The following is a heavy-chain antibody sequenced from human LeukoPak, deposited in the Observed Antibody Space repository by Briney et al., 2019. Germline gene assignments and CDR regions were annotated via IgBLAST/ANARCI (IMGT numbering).Heavy chain of an antibody. CDR1: GFTFGDYA. V-gene: IGHV3-23*01. CDR2: IGGRNTPT. Sequence: GGSLRLSCEASGFTFGDYAMIWFRQDPGKGLEWVSSIGGRNTPTYYADSVRGRFTISRDNSKNTLFLQMNSLRDEDTAVYYCAKDLYSNYGPADYWGQGNLVTVSS. CDR3: AKDLYSNYGPADY. D-gene: IGHD4-11*01. J-gene: IGHJ4*02.